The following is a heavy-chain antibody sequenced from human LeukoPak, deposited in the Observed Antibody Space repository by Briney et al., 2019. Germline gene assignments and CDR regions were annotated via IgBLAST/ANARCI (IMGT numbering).Heavy chain of an antibody. CDR1: GFTFRNSW. CDR3: ARGWPRGAFDI. CDR2: IAYRSAGETA. J-gene: IGHJ3*02. Sequence: GGSLRLSCAASGFTFRNSWMAWVRQAPGKGLEWVGRIAYRSAGETADYAAPVKGRFTISRDDSQNTLYLQMNSLNNEDTAVYYCARGWPRGAFDIWGQGTMVTVSS. V-gene: IGHV3-15*04. D-gene: IGHD1-26*01.